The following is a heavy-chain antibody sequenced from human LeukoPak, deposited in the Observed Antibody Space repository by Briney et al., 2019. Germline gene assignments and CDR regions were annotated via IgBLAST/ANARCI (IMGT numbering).Heavy chain of an antibody. D-gene: IGHD4-17*01. V-gene: IGHV3-30*18. CDR2: ISYDGSNK. Sequence: GRSLRLSCAASGFTFSSYGMHWVRQAPGKGLEWVAVISYDGSNKYYADSVKGRFTISRDNSKNTLYLQMNSLRAEDTAVYYCAKDSTRGDYNPFDCWGQETLVTVSS. CDR1: GFTFSSYG. J-gene: IGHJ4*02. CDR3: AKDSTRGDYNPFDC.